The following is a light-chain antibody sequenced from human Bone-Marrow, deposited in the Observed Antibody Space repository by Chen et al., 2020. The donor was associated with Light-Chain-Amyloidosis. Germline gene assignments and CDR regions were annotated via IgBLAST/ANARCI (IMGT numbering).Light chain of an antibody. Sequence: SYVLTPPYSVSVAPGQTATIACGGNNIGSTSVHWYQQTPGQAPLLVVSDDSDRPSGIPERLSGSNSGNTATLTISRGEAGDEADYYCQVWDRSSDRPVFGGGTKLIVL. J-gene: IGLJ3*02. CDR2: DDS. V-gene: IGLV3-21*02. CDR1: NIGSTS. CDR3: QVWDRSSDRPV.